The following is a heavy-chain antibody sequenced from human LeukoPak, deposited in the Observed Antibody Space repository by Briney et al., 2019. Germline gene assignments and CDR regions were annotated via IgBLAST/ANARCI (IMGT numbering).Heavy chain of an antibody. Sequence: PGGSLRLSCAASGFTFSSYAMSWVRQAPGKGLEWVSAISGSGGSTYYADSVKGRFTISRDNSKNTLYLQMNSLRAEDTAVYYCARDSGYYYDSSGYRWGQGTLVTVSS. CDR3: ARDSGYYYDSSGYR. D-gene: IGHD3-22*01. J-gene: IGHJ4*02. V-gene: IGHV3-23*01. CDR2: ISGSGGST. CDR1: GFTFSSYA.